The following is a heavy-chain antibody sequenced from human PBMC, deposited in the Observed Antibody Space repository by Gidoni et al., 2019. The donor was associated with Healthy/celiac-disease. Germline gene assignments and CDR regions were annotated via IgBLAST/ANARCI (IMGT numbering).Heavy chain of an antibody. Sequence: QVQLVQSGAEVKKPGSSVKVSCKASGGTFSSYTISWVRQAPGQELEWMGRIIPILGIANYAQKFQGRVTITADKSTSTAYMELSSLRSEDTAVYYCARAELADNNWFDPWGQGTLVTVSS. CDR2: IIPILGIA. CDR3: ARAELADNNWFDP. J-gene: IGHJ5*02. CDR1: GGTFSSYT. V-gene: IGHV1-69*02. D-gene: IGHD3-10*01.